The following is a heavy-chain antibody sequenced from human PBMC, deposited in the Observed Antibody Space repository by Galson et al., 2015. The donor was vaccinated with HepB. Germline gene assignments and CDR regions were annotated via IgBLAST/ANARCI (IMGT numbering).Heavy chain of an antibody. D-gene: IGHD1-20*01. CDR1: GDSVSTNSAA. J-gene: IGHJ6*02. CDR2: TYYRAKWDN. Sequence: CAISGDSVSTNSAAWNWIRQSPSRGLEWLGRTYYRAKWDNDYAPSMKSRITIKPDTSKNQFSLELKSVSPEDTAVYYCAREALNWNDVAFNYYGLDVWGQGTTVIVSS. V-gene: IGHV6-1*01. CDR3: AREALNWNDVAFNYYGLDV.